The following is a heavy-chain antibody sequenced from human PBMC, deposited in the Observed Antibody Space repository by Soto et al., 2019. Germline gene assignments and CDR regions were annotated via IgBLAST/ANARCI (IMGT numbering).Heavy chain of an antibody. D-gene: IGHD6-13*01. Sequence: VQLLASGGGLVQPGGSLRLSCAAAGFTFSIYAMSWVRQAPGKGLEWVSAISGSGGSTYYADSVKGRFTISRDNSKNTLYLQMNSLRADDTAVYYCAKATRGGAATLIRDYWGQGTLVTVSS. CDR1: GFTFSIYA. V-gene: IGHV3-23*01. CDR3: AKATRGGAATLIRDY. CDR2: ISGSGGST. J-gene: IGHJ4*02.